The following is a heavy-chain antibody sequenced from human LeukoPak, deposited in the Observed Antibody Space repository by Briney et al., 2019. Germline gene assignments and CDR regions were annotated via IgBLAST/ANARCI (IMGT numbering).Heavy chain of an antibody. D-gene: IGHD2-2*01. Sequence: SETLSLTCTVSGGSISSGGYYWSWIRQPPGKGLEWIGYIYHSGSTYYNPSLKSRVTISVDTSKNQFSLKLSSVTAADTAVYYCAREVGPGWYFDLWGRGTLVTVSS. CDR2: IYHSGST. CDR1: GGSISSGGYY. V-gene: IGHV4-30-2*01. J-gene: IGHJ2*01. CDR3: AREVGPGWYFDL.